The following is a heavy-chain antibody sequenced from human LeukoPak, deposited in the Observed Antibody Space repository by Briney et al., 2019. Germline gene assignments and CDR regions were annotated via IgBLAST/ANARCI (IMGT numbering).Heavy chain of an antibody. V-gene: IGHV3-23*01. Sequence: PGGSLRLSCATSAFTFSSSAMSWVRQAPGKGLEWVSAISSDGGNTYYADSVKGRFTISRDNSRNTLHLQMNSLRAEDTAVYYCAGDAARYGSGWYYDFWGQGTLVTVSS. J-gene: IGHJ4*02. CDR3: AGDAARYGSGWYYDF. CDR1: AFTFSSSA. D-gene: IGHD6-19*01. CDR2: ISSDGGNT.